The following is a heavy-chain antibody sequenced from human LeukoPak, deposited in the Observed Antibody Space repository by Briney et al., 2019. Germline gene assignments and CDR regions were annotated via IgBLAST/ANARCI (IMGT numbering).Heavy chain of an antibody. CDR1: GFTFSSYG. CDR2: IWYDGSNK. J-gene: IGHJ4*02. V-gene: IGHV3-33*01. Sequence: PGRSLRLSCAASGFTFSSYGMHWVRQAPGKGLEWVAVIWYDGSNKYYADSVKGRFTTSRDNAKNTLYLQMDSLRAEDTAVYYCARDVGVAVPGLLYWGQGTLVTVSS. CDR3: ARDVGVAVPGLLY. D-gene: IGHD2-21*02.